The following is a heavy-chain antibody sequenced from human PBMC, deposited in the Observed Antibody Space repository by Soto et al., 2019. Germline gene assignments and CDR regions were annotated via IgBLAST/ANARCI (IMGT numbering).Heavy chain of an antibody. CDR3: ARGAPGGGNWFDP. D-gene: IGHD3-16*01. CDR2: IYYSGST. V-gene: IGHV4-59*01. Sequence: SETLSLTCTVSGGSISSYYWSWIRQPPGKGLEWIGYIYYSGSTNYNPSLKSRVTISVDTSKNQFSLKLSSVTAADTAVYYCARGAPGGGNWFDPWGQGTLVTVSS. CDR1: GGSISSYY. J-gene: IGHJ5*02.